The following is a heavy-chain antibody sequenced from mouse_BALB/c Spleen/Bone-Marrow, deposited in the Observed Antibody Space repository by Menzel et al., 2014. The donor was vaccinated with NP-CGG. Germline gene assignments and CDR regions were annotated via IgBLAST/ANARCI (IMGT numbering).Heavy chain of an antibody. CDR2: IDPSDSET. V-gene: IGHV1S126*01. J-gene: IGHJ3*01. CDR3: ASPSDGNPFAH. Sequence: VQRVESGPQLVRPGASVKISCKASGYSFTSYWMHWVKQRPGQGLEWIGMIDPSDSETRLNQKFKDKATLTVDKSSSTAYMQLSSPTSEDSAVYYCASPSDGNPFAHWGQGTLVTVSA. CDR1: GYSFTSYW. D-gene: IGHD2-1*01.